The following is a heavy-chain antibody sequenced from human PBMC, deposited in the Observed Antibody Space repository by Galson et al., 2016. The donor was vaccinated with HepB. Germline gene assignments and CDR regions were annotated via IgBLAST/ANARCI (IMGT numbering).Heavy chain of an antibody. CDR2: INPNSGGT. CDR1: GYTFTDYY. D-gene: IGHD3-10*01. Sequence: SVKVSCKASGYTFTDYYIHWVRRAPGQGLEWMGWINPNSGGTNYAQKFQGRVTMTRDTSISTAYMELSRLRSDDAAVYYCAKDYYGSGSSNDYWGQGTLVTVSS. CDR3: AKDYYGSGSSNDY. V-gene: IGHV1-2*02. J-gene: IGHJ4*02.